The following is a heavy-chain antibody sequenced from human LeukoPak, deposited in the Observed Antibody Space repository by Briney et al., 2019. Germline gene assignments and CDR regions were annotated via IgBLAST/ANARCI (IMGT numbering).Heavy chain of an antibody. J-gene: IGHJ4*02. CDR2: IYTSGST. CDR3: ASTYSGSYYYYFDY. V-gene: IGHV4-4*07. CDR1: GGSISSYY. D-gene: IGHD1-26*01. Sequence: PSETLSLTCTVSGGSISSYYWSRIRQPAGKGLEWIGRIYTSGSTNYNPSLKSRVTMSVDTSKNQFSLKLSSVTAADTAVYYCASTYSGSYYYYFDYWGQGTLVTVSS.